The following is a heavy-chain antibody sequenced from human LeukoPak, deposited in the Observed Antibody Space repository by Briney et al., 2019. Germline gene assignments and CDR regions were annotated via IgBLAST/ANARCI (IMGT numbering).Heavy chain of an antibody. D-gene: IGHD6-13*01. J-gene: IGHJ6*02. CDR1: GYSFTSYW. Sequence: GESLKISCKGSGYSFTSYWIAWVRQMPGKGLEWMGIIYPGDSDTRYSPSFQGQVTISADKSISTAYLQWSSLKASDTAMYYCARHGSQGSSWPTNYYGMDVWGQGTTVTVSS. V-gene: IGHV5-51*01. CDR2: IYPGDSDT. CDR3: ARHGSQGSSWPTNYYGMDV.